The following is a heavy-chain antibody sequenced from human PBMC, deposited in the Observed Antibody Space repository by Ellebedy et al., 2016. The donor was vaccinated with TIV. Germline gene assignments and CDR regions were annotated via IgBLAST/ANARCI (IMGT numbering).Heavy chain of an antibody. D-gene: IGHD6-19*01. CDR1: GYTFTNYD. V-gene: IGHV1-8*02. CDR2: MSPNSGNT. Sequence: AASVKVSCKASGYTFTNYDINWVRQASGQGLEWMGWMSPNSGNTGYAQKFQGRVTMTRDTSISTAYMELSRLRSDDTAVYYCARDKGTEWLPMPYYGMDVWGQGTTVTVSS. J-gene: IGHJ6*02. CDR3: ARDKGTEWLPMPYYGMDV.